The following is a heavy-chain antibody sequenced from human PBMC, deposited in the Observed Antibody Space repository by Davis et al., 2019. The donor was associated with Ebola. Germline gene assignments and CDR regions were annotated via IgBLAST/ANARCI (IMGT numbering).Heavy chain of an antibody. D-gene: IGHD4-17*01. CDR2: ISYDGSNK. Sequence: SLKISCAASGFTFSSYAMHWVRQAPGKGLEWVAVISYDGSNKYYADSVKGRFTISRDNSKNTLYLQMNSLRAEDTAVYYCAKGPLNDYGDYGKWPSAFDIWGKGTMVTVSS. V-gene: IGHV3-30*04. J-gene: IGHJ3*02. CDR1: GFTFSSYA. CDR3: AKGPLNDYGDYGKWPSAFDI.